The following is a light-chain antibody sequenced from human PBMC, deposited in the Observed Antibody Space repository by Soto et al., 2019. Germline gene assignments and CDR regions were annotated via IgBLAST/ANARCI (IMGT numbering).Light chain of an antibody. CDR2: GAS. V-gene: IGKV3-20*01. CDR3: QQYGSSPQT. CDR1: QSVRSSH. Sequence: IVLTQSPGTLSLSPGERATLSCRASQSVRSSHLAWYQQKPGQAPRVLIYGASNRATGVPDRFSGSGSGTGFTLTISRLEPEDFAVYYCQQYGSSPQTFGRGTKVDIK. J-gene: IGKJ1*01.